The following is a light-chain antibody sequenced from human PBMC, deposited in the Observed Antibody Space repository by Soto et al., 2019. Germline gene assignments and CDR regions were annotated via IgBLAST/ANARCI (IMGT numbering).Light chain of an antibody. CDR1: QSVSSSF. CDR3: LQYLSAPHT. J-gene: IGKJ2*01. Sequence: EIVLTQSPGTLSLSPGERATLSCRASQSVSSSFFAWYQHTPGQAPRLLIYATSSRATGIPDRFSGSGSGTDFTLAISRLEPEDFAVYYCLQYLSAPHTFGQGTKLEIK. V-gene: IGKV3-20*01. CDR2: ATS.